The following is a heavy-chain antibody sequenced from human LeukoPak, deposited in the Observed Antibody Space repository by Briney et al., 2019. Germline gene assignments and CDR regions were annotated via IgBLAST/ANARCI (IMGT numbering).Heavy chain of an antibody. CDR1: GFTFSSYA. D-gene: IGHD6-19*01. Sequence: GGSLRLSCAASGFTFSSYAMHWVRQAPGKGLEWVAVISYDGSNKYYADSVKGRFTISRDNSKNTLYLQMNSLRAEDTAVYYCARVESEEGIAVAGTVYYYMDVWGKGTTVTVSS. V-gene: IGHV3-30*04. CDR2: ISYDGSNK. CDR3: ARVESEEGIAVAGTVYYYMDV. J-gene: IGHJ6*03.